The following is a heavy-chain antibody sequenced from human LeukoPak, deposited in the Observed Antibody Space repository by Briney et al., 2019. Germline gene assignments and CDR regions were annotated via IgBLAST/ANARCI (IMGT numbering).Heavy chain of an antibody. Sequence: GGSLRLSCAASGFTFSSYAMNWVRQAPGKGLEWVAGISSGDRTFHAESVKGRFTISRDNPKNTLYLQMNRLRAEDTAVYFCAKRGVVIRVILVGFHKEAYYFDSWGQGALVTVSS. V-gene: IGHV3-23*01. CDR2: ISSGDRT. D-gene: IGHD3-22*01. CDR1: GFTFSSYA. CDR3: AKRGVVIRVILVGFHKEAYYFDS. J-gene: IGHJ4*02.